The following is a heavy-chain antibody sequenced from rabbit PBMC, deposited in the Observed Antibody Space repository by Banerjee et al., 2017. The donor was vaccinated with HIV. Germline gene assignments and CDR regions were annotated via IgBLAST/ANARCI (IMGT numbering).Heavy chain of an antibody. CDR1: GFDFSSYA. V-gene: IGHV1S29*01. Sequence: QEQLKESGGGLVQPGGSLKLSCKASGFDFSSYAITWVRQAPGKGLEYIGYITYRGSAYYASWVNGRFTISRENTQNTLYLQLNSLTAADTATYFCARVAACAFDLWGQGTLVTVS. CDR3: ARVAACAFDL. J-gene: IGHJ4*01. D-gene: IGHD4-1*01. CDR2: ITYRGSA.